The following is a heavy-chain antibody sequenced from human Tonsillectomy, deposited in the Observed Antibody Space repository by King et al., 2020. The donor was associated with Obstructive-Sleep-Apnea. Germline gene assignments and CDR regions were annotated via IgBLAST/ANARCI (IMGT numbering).Heavy chain of an antibody. CDR1: GFTFSTYS. Sequence: VQLVESGGGLVKPGGSLRLSCAVSGFTFSTYSMNLVRQAPGKGLEWVSSINSRSNYIYYADSLKGRFTISRDNAKSSLYLQMNSLSAEDTAVYYCARGDPFDYYFDSWGQGTLVTVSS. V-gene: IGHV3-21*01. D-gene: IGHD2-21*02. CDR2: INSRSNYI. CDR3: ARGDPFDYYFDS. J-gene: IGHJ4*02.